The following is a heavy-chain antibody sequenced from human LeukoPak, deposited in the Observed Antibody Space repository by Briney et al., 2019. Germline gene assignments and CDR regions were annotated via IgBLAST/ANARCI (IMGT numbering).Heavy chain of an antibody. CDR3: ARDSGPYSYSY. Sequence: PSETLSLTCTVSGGSISSYYWSWIRQPPGKGLEWIGYMYYSGSTNYNPSLKSRVAISVDTSKNQFPLKLSSVTAADTAVYYCARDSGPYSYSYWGQGTLVTVSS. D-gene: IGHD5-18*01. CDR2: MYYSGST. CDR1: GGSISSYY. J-gene: IGHJ4*02. V-gene: IGHV4-59*01.